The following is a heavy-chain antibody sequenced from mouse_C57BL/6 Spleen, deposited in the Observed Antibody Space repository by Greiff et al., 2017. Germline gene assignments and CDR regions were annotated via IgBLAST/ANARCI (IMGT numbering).Heavy chain of an antibody. CDR3: ARSDSLWYFDV. CDR1: GYTFTSYW. V-gene: IGHV1-52*01. CDR2: IDPSDSET. Sequence: QVQLQQPGAELVRPGSSVKLSCKASGYTFTSYWMHWVKQRPIQGLEWSGNIDPSDSETHYNQKFKDKATLTVDKSSSTDYMQLSSLTSEDSAVDYCARSDSLWYFDVWGTGTTVTVSS. J-gene: IGHJ1*03. D-gene: IGHD6-2*01.